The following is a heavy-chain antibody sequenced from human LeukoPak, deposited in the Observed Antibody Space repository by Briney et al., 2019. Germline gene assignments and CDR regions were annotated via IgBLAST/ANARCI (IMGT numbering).Heavy chain of an antibody. V-gene: IGHV4-4*07. CDR1: GGSISNYY. CDR3: ARLAGRQLYGWYFDL. D-gene: IGHD4-17*01. Sequence: KTSETLSLTCTVSGGSISNYYWSWIRQPAGKGSECIGRINTSGSTNYNPSLKSRATMSVDTSKNQFSLKLSSVTAADTAMYYCARLAGRQLYGWYFDLWGRGTLVTVSS. CDR2: INTSGST. J-gene: IGHJ2*01.